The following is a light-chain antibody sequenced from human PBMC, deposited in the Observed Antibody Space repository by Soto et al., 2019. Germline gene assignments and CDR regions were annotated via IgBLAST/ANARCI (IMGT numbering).Light chain of an antibody. V-gene: IGKV3-20*01. CDR2: GAS. Sequence: EIVLTQSPGTLSLSPGERATLYCRASQTVRTNYLAWFQHKPGQAPRLLIYGASSRATGIPDRFSGSGSGTDFTLTINRLEPEDFAVYFCQQYSDSPLTFGGGTKVEIK. CDR1: QTVRTNY. CDR3: QQYSDSPLT. J-gene: IGKJ4*01.